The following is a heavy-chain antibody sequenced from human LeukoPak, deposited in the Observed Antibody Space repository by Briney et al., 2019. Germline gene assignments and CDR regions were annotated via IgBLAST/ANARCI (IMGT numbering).Heavy chain of an antibody. Sequence: SETLSLTCTVSGGSISSYYWSWIRQPPGKGLEWIGEINHSGSTNYNPSLKSRVTISVDTSKNQFSLKLSSVTAADTAVYYCARLKIYDFWSGYRGTFDYWGQGTLVTVSS. D-gene: IGHD3-3*01. J-gene: IGHJ4*02. V-gene: IGHV4-34*01. CDR2: INHSGST. CDR3: ARLKIYDFWSGYRGTFDY. CDR1: GGSISSYY.